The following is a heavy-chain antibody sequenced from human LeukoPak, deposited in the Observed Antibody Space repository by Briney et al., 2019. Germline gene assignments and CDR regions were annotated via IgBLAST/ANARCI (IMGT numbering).Heavy chain of an antibody. CDR3: ARRRYYDGSGYLE. V-gene: IGHV4-4*07. D-gene: IGHD3-22*01. Sequence: SETLSLTCTVSGGSISSYYWSWIRQPAGKGLEWIGRIYTSGSTNYNPSLKSRVTMSVDPSNNQFSLNLRSVTAADTALYYCARRRYYDGSGYLEWGQGTLLSVSS. J-gene: IGHJ1*01. CDR2: IYTSGST. CDR1: GGSISSYY.